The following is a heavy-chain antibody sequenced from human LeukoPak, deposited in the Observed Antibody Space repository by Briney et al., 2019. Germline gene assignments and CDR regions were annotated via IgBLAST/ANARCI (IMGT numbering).Heavy chain of an antibody. CDR2: ISGDGGST. V-gene: IGHV3-43*02. Sequence: GGSLRLSCAASGFTFDDYAMHWVRQAPGKGLEWVSLISGDGGSTYYADSVKGRFTISRDNSKNSLYLQMNSLRAEDTAVYYCAKEPGLASPIDYWGQGTLVTVSS. J-gene: IGHJ4*02. D-gene: IGHD3-16*01. CDR1: GFTFDDYA. CDR3: AKEPGLASPIDY.